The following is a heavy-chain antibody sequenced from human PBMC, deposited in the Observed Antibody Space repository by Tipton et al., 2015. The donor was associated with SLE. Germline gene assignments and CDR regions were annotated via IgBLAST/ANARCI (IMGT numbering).Heavy chain of an antibody. Sequence: SLTCNVSGYSIRNGYYWGWIRQAPGKGLEWTGTIHHSGITYYNPSLKSRVTISVDTSKNQFSLKLRSVTAADTAVYYCAREYSGYDYRTFDHWGQGTLVTVSS. D-gene: IGHD5-12*01. CDR2: IHHSGIT. V-gene: IGHV4-38-2*02. J-gene: IGHJ4*02. CDR1: GYSIRNGYY. CDR3: AREYSGYDYRTFDH.